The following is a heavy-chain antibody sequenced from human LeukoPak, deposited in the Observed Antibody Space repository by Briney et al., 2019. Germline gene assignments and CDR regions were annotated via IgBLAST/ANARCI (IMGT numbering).Heavy chain of an antibody. CDR3: ARGLAARRIVRYYHYMDV. CDR1: GGSISSGSYY. J-gene: IGHJ6*03. D-gene: IGHD6-6*01. Sequence: SETLSLTCTVSGGSISSGSYYWSWIRQPAGTGLEWIGRIYTSGSTNYNPSLKSRVTISVDTSKNQFSLKLSSVTAADTAVYYCARGLAARRIVRYYHYMDVWGKGTTVTVSS. CDR2: IYTSGST. V-gene: IGHV4-61*02.